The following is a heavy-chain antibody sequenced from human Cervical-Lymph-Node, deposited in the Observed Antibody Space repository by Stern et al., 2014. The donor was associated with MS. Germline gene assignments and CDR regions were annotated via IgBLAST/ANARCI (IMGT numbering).Heavy chain of an antibody. D-gene: IGHD4-23*01. CDR2: INTGNGNR. CDR1: GYNFTDYG. Sequence: QVQLVQSGAEVKKPGASVKVSCKTAGYNFTDYGIIWVRQAPGQRLEWMGWINTGNGNRRYSQKSQGRVAITRDTSASTAYMELSSLRSEDTAVYYCARTGTVVTSGYYYGMDVWGQGTTVTVSS. CDR3: ARTGTVVTSGYYYGMDV. V-gene: IGHV1-3*04. J-gene: IGHJ6*02.